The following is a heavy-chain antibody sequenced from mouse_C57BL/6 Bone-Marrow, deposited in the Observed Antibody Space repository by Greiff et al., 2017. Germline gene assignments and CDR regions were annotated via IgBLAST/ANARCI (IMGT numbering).Heavy chain of an antibody. CDR3: ARHNSITTVDVAY. CDR2: ISSGGSYT. D-gene: IGHD1-1*01. J-gene: IGHJ3*01. CDR1: GFTFSSYG. Sequence: EVQGVESGGDLVKPGGSLKLSCAASGFTFSSYGMSWVRQTPDKRLEWVATISSGGSYTYYPDSVKGRFTISRDNAKNTLYLQMSSLKSEDTAMYYCARHNSITTVDVAYWGQGTLVTVSA. V-gene: IGHV5-6*01.